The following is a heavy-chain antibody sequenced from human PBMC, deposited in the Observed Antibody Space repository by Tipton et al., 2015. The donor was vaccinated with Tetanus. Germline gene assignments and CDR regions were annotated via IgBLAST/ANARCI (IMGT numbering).Heavy chain of an antibody. J-gene: IGHJ6*02. D-gene: IGHD1-1*01. CDR3: ARRSLTNYGLDV. V-gene: IGHV3-74*01. CDR2: ITPDGRRT. Sequence: SLRLSCAASGFTSESHYIHWVRQTPGKGLLWISRITPDGRRTNYADSVKGRFTISRDHARNTVYLQMNSLRAEDTAVYFCARRSLTNYGLDVWGQGTPVTVSS. CDR1: GFTSESHY.